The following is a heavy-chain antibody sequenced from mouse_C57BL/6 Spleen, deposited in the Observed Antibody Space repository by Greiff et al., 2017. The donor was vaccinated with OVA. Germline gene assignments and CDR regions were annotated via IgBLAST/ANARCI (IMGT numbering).Heavy chain of an antibody. CDR2: ISSGGSYT. V-gene: IGHV5-6*01. D-gene: IGHD1-1*01. Sequence: EVMLVESGGDLVKPGGSLKLSCAASGFTFSSYGMSWVRQTPDKRLEWVATISSGGSYTYYPDSVKGRFTISRDNAKNTLYLQMSSLKSEDTAMYYCARHGDYYGSSYLDYWGQGTTLTVSS. J-gene: IGHJ2*01. CDR3: ARHGDYYGSSYLDY. CDR1: GFTFSSYG.